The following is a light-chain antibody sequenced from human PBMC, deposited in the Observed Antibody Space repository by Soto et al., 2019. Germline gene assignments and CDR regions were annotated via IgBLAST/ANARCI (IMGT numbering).Light chain of an antibody. V-gene: IGKV2-30*01. CDR2: KVS. Sequence: DVMMTQSPLSLPVTLGQPASISCRSSQSLVYSDGNTYLSWFQQRPGQSPRRLIYKVSNRDSGVPDRFSGSGSGTDFTLKISRVEAEDVGVYYCMQGANWQGKLGKGTKGDI. CDR1: QSLVYSDGNTY. J-gene: IGKJ1*01. CDR3: MQGANWQGK.